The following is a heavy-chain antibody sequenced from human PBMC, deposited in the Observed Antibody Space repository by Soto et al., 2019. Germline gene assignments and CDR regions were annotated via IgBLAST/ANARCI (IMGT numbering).Heavy chain of an antibody. CDR1: GYNFRTFW. D-gene: IGHD5-12*01. CDR3: ASSRHSGCEGWFDF. J-gene: IGHJ4*02. Sequence: GESLKIPCSTSGYNFRTFWIGWLRQMPGKGLARMGFIYPGDYETKYSPSFEGQVTMSSDRYRSIAYPQWSSPETSDTALYYCASSRHSGCEGWFDFWGQGTLVTVSS. V-gene: IGHV5-51*01. CDR2: IYPGDYET.